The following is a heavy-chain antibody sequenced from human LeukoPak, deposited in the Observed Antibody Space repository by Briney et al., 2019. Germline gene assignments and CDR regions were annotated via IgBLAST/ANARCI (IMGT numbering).Heavy chain of an antibody. CDR1: GFTFSDYY. CDR3: ARGGVDSYDFDY. V-gene: IGHV3-11*05. Sequence: SGGSLRLSCAASGFTFSDYYMSWIRQAPGKGLEWVSYINSSSSYTNYADSVKGRFTISRDNAKTSLYLQMNSLRVEDTAIYYCARGGVDSYDFDYWGQGTLVTVSS. D-gene: IGHD2-21*02. CDR2: INSSSSYT. J-gene: IGHJ4*02.